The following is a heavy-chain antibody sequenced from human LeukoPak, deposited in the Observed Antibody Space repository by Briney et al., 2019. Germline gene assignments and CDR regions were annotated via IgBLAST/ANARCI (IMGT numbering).Heavy chain of an antibody. CDR1: GYTFTGYY. V-gene: IGHV1-2*02. D-gene: IGHD6-13*01. J-gene: IGHJ6*03. CDR3: ARDKYSSSWYGYYYYYMDV. Sequence: ASVKVSCKASGYTFTGYYMHWVRQAPGQGLEWMGWINPNSGGTNYAQKFQGRVTMTRDTSISTAYMELSRLRSGDTAVYYCARDKYSSSWYGYYYYYMDVWGKGTTVTVSS. CDR2: INPNSGGT.